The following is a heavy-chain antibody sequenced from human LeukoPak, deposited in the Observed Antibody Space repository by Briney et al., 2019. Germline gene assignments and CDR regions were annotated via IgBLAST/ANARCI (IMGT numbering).Heavy chain of an antibody. Sequence: SGGSLRLSCAASGFTFSSYGIHWVRQAPGKGLEWVAVISYDGTNKYYADSVKGRFTISRDNSKNTLYLQMNSLRAEDTAVYYCAKGAPRITIFGVVIPPFDYWGQGTLVTVSS. V-gene: IGHV3-30*18. CDR3: AKGAPRITIFGVVIPPFDY. J-gene: IGHJ4*02. CDR1: GFTFSSYG. D-gene: IGHD3-3*01. CDR2: ISYDGTNK.